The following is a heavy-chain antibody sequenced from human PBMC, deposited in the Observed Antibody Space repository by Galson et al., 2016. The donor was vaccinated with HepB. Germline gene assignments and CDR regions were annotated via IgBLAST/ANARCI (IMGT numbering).Heavy chain of an antibody. CDR2: INPSDDTS. CDR3: ATELPRRSYFEY. D-gene: IGHD2-21*02. J-gene: IGHJ4*02. CDR1: GYSFTNYY. V-gene: IGHV1-46*01. Sequence: SVKASCKASGYSFTNYYMHWVRQAPGQGLEWMGTINPSDDTSSYAQKFQGRVTLTRDTSRSTVYRELSSLRSEDTAVYYCATELPRRSYFEYWGQGTLVTVSS.